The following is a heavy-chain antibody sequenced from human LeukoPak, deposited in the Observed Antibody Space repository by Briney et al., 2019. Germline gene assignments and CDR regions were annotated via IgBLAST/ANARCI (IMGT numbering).Heavy chain of an antibody. CDR2: ISYDGSKK. V-gene: IGHV3-30*03. CDR1: GFTFSSYG. J-gene: IGHJ4*02. Sequence: PGGSLRLSCAASGFTFSSYGMHWVRQAPGKGLEWVAVISYDGSKKYYVDSVKGRFTISRDNSKNTLYLQMNSLRAEDTALYHCARGWMYYYTSGNSDLDYWGQGTLVTVSS. CDR3: ARGWMYYYTSGNSDLDY. D-gene: IGHD3-10*01.